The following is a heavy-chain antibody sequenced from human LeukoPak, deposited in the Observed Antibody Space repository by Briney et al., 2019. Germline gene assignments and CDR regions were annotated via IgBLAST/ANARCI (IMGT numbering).Heavy chain of an antibody. D-gene: IGHD2-2*01. Sequence: PGGSLRLSCAASGFTFDTYTMNWLRQAPGKGLEWVSSISSSSTNKYYADSVEGRFTISRDDAKNSIYLHMNSLRAEDTAVYYCARDPSGVPTAVNWFDPWGQGTLVTVSS. CDR2: ISSSSTNK. CDR3: ARDPSGVPTAVNWFDP. CDR1: GFTFDTYT. V-gene: IGHV3-21*06. J-gene: IGHJ5*02.